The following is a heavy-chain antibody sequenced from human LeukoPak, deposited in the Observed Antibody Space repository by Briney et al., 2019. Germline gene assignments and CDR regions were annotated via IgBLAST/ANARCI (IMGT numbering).Heavy chain of an antibody. V-gene: IGHV3-11*01. CDR2: ISGSSSGI. CDR1: GFTFSDHY. CDR3: ARGLRGATNAFDI. J-gene: IGHJ3*02. Sequence: GGSLRLSCAVSGFTFSDHYMSWIRQPPGKGLEWVSYISGSSSGIYSPDSVRGRFTISRDNAKNSLYLQMKSLSAEDTAVYYCARGLRGATNAFDIWGQGTIVTVSS. D-gene: IGHD1-26*01.